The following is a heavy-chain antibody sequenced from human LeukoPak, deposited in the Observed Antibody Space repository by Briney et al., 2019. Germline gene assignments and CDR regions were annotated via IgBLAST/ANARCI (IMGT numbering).Heavy chain of an antibody. Sequence: GGSLRLSCAASGFTFSSYAMHWVRQAPGKGLEWVAVISYDGSNKYYADSVKGRFTISRDNSKNTLYLQMNSLRAEDTAVYYCAKDTSSSWYYFDYWGQGTLVTVSS. CDR1: GFTFSSYA. V-gene: IGHV3-30*04. J-gene: IGHJ4*02. CDR3: AKDTSSSWYYFDY. CDR2: ISYDGSNK. D-gene: IGHD6-13*01.